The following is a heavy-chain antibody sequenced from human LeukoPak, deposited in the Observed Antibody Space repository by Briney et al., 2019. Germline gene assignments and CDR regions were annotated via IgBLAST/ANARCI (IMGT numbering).Heavy chain of an antibody. Sequence: SVKVSCKASGGTFSSYAISWVRQAPGQGLEWMGGTIPIFGTANYAQKFQGRVTITADESTSTAYMELSSLRSEDTAVYYCARESRDLTTVTTFDYWGQGTLVTVSS. J-gene: IGHJ4*02. V-gene: IGHV1-69*13. CDR1: GGTFSSYA. D-gene: IGHD4-17*01. CDR2: TIPIFGTA. CDR3: ARESRDLTTVTTFDY.